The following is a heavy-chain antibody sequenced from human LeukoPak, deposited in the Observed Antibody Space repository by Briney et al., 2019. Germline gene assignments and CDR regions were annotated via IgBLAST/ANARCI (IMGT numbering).Heavy chain of an antibody. CDR3: ARHGTRGYCSGGSCYSVRISWFDP. CDR2: IDPSDSYT. V-gene: IGHV5-10-1*01. J-gene: IGHJ5*02. Sequence: GESLKISCKGSGYSFTSYWISWVRQMPGKGLEWMGRIDPSDSYTNYSPSFQGHVTISADKSISTAYLQWSSLKASDTAMYYCARHGTRGYCSGGSCYSVRISWFDPWGQGTLVTVSS. D-gene: IGHD2-15*01. CDR1: GYSFTSYW.